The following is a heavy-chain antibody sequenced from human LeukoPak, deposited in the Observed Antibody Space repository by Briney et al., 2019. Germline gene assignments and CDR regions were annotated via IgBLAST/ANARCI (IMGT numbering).Heavy chain of an antibody. CDR2: IGASGGTT. J-gene: IGHJ4*02. CDR3: AKRTSGSSWYSSDS. Sequence: PGGSLRLSCSASRFSFSTYAMSWVRQAPGKGLEWVSAIGASGGTTFYADSAKGRFTIPRDNSKNTLFLQMNSLRAEDTAVYYCAKRTSGSSWYSSDSWGQGTLVTVSS. V-gene: IGHV3-23*01. CDR1: RFSFSTYA. D-gene: IGHD6-13*01.